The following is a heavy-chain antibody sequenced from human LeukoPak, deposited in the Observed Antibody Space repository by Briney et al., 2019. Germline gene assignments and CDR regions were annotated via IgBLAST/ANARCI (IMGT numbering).Heavy chain of an antibody. D-gene: IGHD3-3*01. CDR3: ARDPEPKDYDFWSGYLDY. V-gene: IGHV1-46*01. Sequence: ASVKVSCKASGYTFTSYYMHWVRQAPGQGLEWMGIINPSGGSTSYAQKFQGRVTMTRDTSTSTVYMELSSLRSEDTAVYYCARDPEPKDYDFWSGYLDYWGQGTLVTVSS. CDR1: GYTFTSYY. J-gene: IGHJ4*02. CDR2: INPSGGST.